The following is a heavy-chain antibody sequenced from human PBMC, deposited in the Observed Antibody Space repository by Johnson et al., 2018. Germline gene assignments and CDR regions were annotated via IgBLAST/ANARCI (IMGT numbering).Heavy chain of an antibody. Sequence: QVQLLESGAEVKKXGSSVKVSCKASGGTFSSYAISWVRQAPGQGLEWMGGIIPIFGTANYAQKFQGRVTITADESTSTAYMELRSLRYEDTAVYYCAGYNYYDSSGSRYFQHWGQGTLVTVSS. D-gene: IGHD3-22*01. CDR3: AGYNYYDSSGSRYFQH. J-gene: IGHJ1*01. CDR2: IIPIFGTA. V-gene: IGHV1-69*01. CDR1: GGTFSSYA.